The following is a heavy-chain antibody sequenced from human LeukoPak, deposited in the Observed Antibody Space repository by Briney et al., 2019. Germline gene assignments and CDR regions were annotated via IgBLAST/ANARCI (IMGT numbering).Heavy chain of an antibody. V-gene: IGHV1-69*05. Sequence: SVKVSCKASGGTFSSYAISWVRQAPGQGLEWMGRIIPIFGTANYAQKFQGRVTITTDESTSTAYMELSSLRSEDTAVYYCAREVAAAGTSRGSFDYWAREPWSPSPQ. CDR2: IIPIFGTA. CDR3: AREVAAAGTSRGSFDY. J-gene: IGHJ4*02. D-gene: IGHD6-13*01. CDR1: GGTFSSYA.